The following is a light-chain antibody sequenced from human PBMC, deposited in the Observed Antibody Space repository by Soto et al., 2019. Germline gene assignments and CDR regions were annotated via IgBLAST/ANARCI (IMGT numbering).Light chain of an antibody. V-gene: IGKV3-11*01. J-gene: IGKJ4*01. CDR2: DAS. CDR1: QSVSSY. CDR3: QQRSNWPRLT. Sequence: EIVLTQSPATLSLSPGERATLSCRASQSVSSYLALYQQKPGQAPRLLIYDASNRATCIPARFSGSGSGTDFTLTISSLEPEDFAVYYCQQRSNWPRLTFGGGTKVDIK.